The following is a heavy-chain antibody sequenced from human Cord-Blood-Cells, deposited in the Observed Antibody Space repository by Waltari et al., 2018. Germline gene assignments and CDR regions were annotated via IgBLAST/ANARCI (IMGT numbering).Heavy chain of an antibody. J-gene: IGHJ6*02. Sequence: QVQLQESGPGLVKPSETLSLTCPVSGGSLSSYSWSWIRPPAGKGLEWIGRIYTSGSTNYNPSLKSRVTMSVDTSKNQFSLKLSSVTAADTAVYYCARDGSRYYYYGMDVWGQGTTVTVSS. CDR2: IYTSGST. V-gene: IGHV4-4*07. CDR1: GGSLSSYS. CDR3: ARDGSRYYYYGMDV.